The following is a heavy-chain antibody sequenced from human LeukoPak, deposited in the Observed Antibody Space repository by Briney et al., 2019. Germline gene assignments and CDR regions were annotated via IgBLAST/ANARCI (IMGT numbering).Heavy chain of an antibody. CDR3: ARDCWPYYYYMDV. CDR1: GGTFSNYA. V-gene: IGHV1-69*05. J-gene: IGHJ6*03. CDR2: IVPIFGTA. Sequence: SVKVSCKASGGTFSNYAFSWVRQAPGQGLEWMGRIVPIFGTANYAQKFQGRVTITTDESTSTAYMELSSLRSEDTAVYYCARDCWPYYYYMDVWGKGTTVTVSS.